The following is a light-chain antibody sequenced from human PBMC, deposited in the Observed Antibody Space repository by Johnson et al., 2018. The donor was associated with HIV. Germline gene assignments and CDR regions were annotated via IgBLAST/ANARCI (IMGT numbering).Light chain of an antibody. Sequence: QSVLTQPSSVSAAPGQKVTISCSGRSSNIGNKYVSWYQQLPGTAPKLLIYENNKRPSGIPDRFSGSKSGTSATLGITGLQTGDEADYYCGTWDSNLSAYVFGTGTKVTVL. CDR2: ENN. CDR3: GTWDSNLSAYV. V-gene: IGLV1-51*02. CDR1: SSNIGNKY. J-gene: IGLJ1*01.